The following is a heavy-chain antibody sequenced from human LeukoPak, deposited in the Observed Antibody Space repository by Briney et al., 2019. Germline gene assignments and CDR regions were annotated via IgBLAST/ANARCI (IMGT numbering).Heavy chain of an antibody. CDR1: GGSISSGGYS. CDR3: ARHTQGQITIFGVARNYYYYYMDV. J-gene: IGHJ6*03. D-gene: IGHD3-3*01. Sequence: SETLSLTCAVSGGSISSGGYSWSWIRQPPGKGLEWIGYIYHSGSTNYNPSLKSRVTISVDTSKNQFSLKLSSVTAADTAVYYCARHTQGQITIFGVARNYYYYYMDVWGKGTTVTVSS. V-gene: IGHV4-30-2*01. CDR2: IYHSGST.